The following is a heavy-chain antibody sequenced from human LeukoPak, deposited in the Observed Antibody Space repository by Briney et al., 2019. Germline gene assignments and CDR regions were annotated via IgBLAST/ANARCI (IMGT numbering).Heavy chain of an antibody. D-gene: IGHD6-13*01. CDR3: ARDPGYSSNPDY. Sequence: GGSLRLSCAASGFTFSSYAMHWVRQAPGKGLEWVAVISYDGSNKYYADSVKGRFTISRDNSKNTLYLQMNSLRAEDTAVYYCARDPGYSSNPDYWGQGTLVTVSS. V-gene: IGHV3-30-3*01. J-gene: IGHJ4*02. CDR2: ISYDGSNK. CDR1: GFTFSSYA.